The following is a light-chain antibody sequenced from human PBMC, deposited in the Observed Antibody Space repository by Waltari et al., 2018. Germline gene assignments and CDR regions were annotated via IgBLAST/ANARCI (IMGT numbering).Light chain of an antibody. Sequence: IQMSQSPSSLSASVGDRVTITCRASQGTASYLNWYQQKPGKAPNLLIYYANSLASGVPSRFSGSGSGTEFTLTISSLQPEDFATYYCQQGNSYPFTFGPGTKLDIK. CDR2: YAN. J-gene: IGKJ3*01. V-gene: IGKV1-13*02. CDR1: QGTASY. CDR3: QQGNSYPFT.